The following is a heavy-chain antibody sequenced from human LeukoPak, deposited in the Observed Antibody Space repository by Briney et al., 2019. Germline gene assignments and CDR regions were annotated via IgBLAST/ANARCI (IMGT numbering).Heavy chain of an antibody. D-gene: IGHD3-22*01. CDR1: GGSFGGYY. CDR3: ARARYSYYYDSSGYFFDY. CDR2: INHSGST. Sequence: AETLSLTCAVYGGSFGGYYWSWIRQPPGKGLEGIGEINHSGSTNYNPSLKSGVTISVDTSKNQFSLKLSSVTAADTAVYYCARARYSYYYDSSGYFFDYWGQGTLVTVSS. V-gene: IGHV4-34*01. J-gene: IGHJ4*02.